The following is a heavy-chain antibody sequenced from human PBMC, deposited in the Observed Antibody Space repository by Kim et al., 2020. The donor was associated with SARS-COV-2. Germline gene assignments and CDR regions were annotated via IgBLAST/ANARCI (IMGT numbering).Heavy chain of an antibody. J-gene: IGHJ6*02. CDR2: ST. Sequence: STGDGGSVKVRFTSSRDNAKNTLYLQMNSLRAEDTAVYYCAREGGGMDVWGQGTTVTVSS. CDR3: AREGGGMDV. D-gene: IGHD1-26*01. V-gene: IGHV3-74*01.